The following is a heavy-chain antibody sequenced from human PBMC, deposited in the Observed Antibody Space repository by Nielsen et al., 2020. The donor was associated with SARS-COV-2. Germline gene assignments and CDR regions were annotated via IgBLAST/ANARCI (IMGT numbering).Heavy chain of an antibody. Sequence: WIRQPPGKGLEWIGSIYYSGSTYYNPSLKSRVTISVDTSKNQFSLKLSSVTAADTAVYYCARIPFRDYGSGRDEYYYGMDVWGHGTTVTVSS. V-gene: IGHV4-39*01. D-gene: IGHD3-10*01. CDR3: ARIPFRDYGSGRDEYYYGMDV. J-gene: IGHJ6*02. CDR2: IYYSGST.